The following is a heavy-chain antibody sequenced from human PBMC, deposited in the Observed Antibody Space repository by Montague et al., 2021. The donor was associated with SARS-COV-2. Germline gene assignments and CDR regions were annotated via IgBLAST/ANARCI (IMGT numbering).Heavy chain of an antibody. CDR3: ARYTDGYSYPSQGSFDY. J-gene: IGHJ4*02. CDR1: GFSLSTSGMC. D-gene: IGHD5-24*01. Sequence: PALVKPTQTLTLTCTFSGFSLSTSGMCVSWIRQPPGKALEWLARIDWDDDKYYSTSLKTRLTISKDTSKNQVVLTMTNMDPVDTATYYLARYTDGYSYPSQGSFDYGGQGTRVPVSP. V-gene: IGHV2-70*11. CDR2: IDWDDDK.